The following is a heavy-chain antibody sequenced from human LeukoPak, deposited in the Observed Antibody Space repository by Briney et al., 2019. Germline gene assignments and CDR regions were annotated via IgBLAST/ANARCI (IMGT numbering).Heavy chain of an antibody. CDR2: IKQDGSEK. V-gene: IGHV3-7*01. Sequence: GGSLRLSCAASGFTFSRYWMSWVRQAPGKGLEWVANIKQDGSEKYYVDSVKGRFTISRDNAKNSLYLQMNSLRAEDTAVYYCARDQYYYDSSGYHDYWGQGTLVTVSS. D-gene: IGHD3-22*01. CDR1: GFTFSRYW. J-gene: IGHJ4*02. CDR3: ARDQYYYDSSGYHDY.